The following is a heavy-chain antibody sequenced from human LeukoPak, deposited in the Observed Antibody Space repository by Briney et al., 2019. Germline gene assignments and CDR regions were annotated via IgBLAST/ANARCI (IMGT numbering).Heavy chain of an antibody. CDR3: ARLPYYDSSGTN. J-gene: IGHJ4*02. CDR1: GDSISSYY. D-gene: IGHD3-22*01. V-gene: IGHV4-59*08. Sequence: SETLSLTCTVSGDSISSYYWSWIRQPPGKGLEWIGYVYYTGSTKYNHSLKSRVTISVDTPKNQFSLKLTSVTAADTAVYYCARLPYYDSSGTNWGQGTLVTVSS. CDR2: VYYTGST.